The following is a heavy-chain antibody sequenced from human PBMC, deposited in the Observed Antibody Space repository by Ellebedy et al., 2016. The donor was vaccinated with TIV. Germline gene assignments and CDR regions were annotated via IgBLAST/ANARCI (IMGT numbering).Heavy chain of an antibody. CDR2: IIPVFGTA. CDR1: GGTFSNFA. Sequence: AASVKVSCKTSGGTFSNFAIIWVRQAPGQGLEWMGGIIPVFGTANYAQKFQGRVTISADESTSTAYMELSSLRSDDTAVYYCASGRYCSSPTCPNAYVMDVWGQGTTVIVSS. V-gene: IGHV1-69*13. D-gene: IGHD2-2*01. J-gene: IGHJ6*02. CDR3: ASGRYCSSPTCPNAYVMDV.